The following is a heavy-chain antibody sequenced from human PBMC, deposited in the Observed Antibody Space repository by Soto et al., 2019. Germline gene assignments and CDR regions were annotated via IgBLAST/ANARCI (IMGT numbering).Heavy chain of an antibody. J-gene: IGHJ2*01. D-gene: IGHD3-3*01. CDR3: AKVRTEYYDFWSGYYAGDWYFDL. V-gene: IGHV3-23*01. Sequence: GGSLRLSCAASGFTFSSYAMSWVRQAPGKGLEWVSAISGSGGSTYYADSVKGRFTISRDNSKKTLYLQMNSLRAEDRAVYYCAKVRTEYYDFWSGYYAGDWYFDLWGRGTLVTVSS. CDR2: ISGSGGST. CDR1: GFTFSSYA.